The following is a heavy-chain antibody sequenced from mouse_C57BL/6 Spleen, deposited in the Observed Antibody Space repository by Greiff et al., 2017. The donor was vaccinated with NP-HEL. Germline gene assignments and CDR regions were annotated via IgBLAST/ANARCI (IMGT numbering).Heavy chain of an antibody. CDR3: ARRGSIPGYFDY. D-gene: IGHD2-10*02. CDR2: INPNNGGT. V-gene: IGHV1-18*01. J-gene: IGHJ2*01. CDR1: GYTFTDYI. Sequence: EVQLVESGPELVTPGASVKIPCKASGYTFTDYIMDWVKHSHGKSLACIGDINPNNGGTIYNQKFQGKATLTVDKSSSTAYMELRSLTSEDTAVYYCARRGSIPGYFDYWGQGTTLTVSS.